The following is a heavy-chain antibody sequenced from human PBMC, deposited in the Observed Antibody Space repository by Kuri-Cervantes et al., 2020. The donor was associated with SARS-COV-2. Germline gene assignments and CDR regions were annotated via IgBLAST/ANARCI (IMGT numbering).Heavy chain of an antibody. D-gene: IGHD3-10*01. V-gene: IGHV3-30-3*01. CDR2: LSFDGNND. Sequence: GGSLRLSCAASGFFFGAYSMHWVRQAPGKGLEWVAGLSFDGNNDSYTQSVKGRFTISRDNSNNTLFLHMDSLRGDDTAVYYCARERGPDADGFDIWGQGTMVTVSS. J-gene: IGHJ3*02. CDR3: ARERGPDADGFDI. CDR1: GFFFGAYS.